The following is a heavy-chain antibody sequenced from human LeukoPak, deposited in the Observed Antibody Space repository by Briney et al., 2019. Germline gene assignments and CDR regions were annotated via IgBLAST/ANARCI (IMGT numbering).Heavy chain of an antibody. V-gene: IGHV3-66*01. Sequence: PGGSLRLSCAASGFTVSSYYMSWVRQAPEKELDWVSVIYSGGSAYYADSVKGRFTISRDNSKNTLYLQINSLRAEDTAVYYCARDLGRGYSNYWGQGTLVTVSS. D-gene: IGHD3-16*01. CDR1: GFTVSSYY. CDR2: IYSGGSA. CDR3: ARDLGRGYSNY. J-gene: IGHJ4*02.